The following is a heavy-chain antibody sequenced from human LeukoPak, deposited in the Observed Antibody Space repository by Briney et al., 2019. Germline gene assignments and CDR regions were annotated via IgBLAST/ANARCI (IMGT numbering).Heavy chain of an antibody. CDR3: ARAPGPGGSSLAWAFDI. CDR2: IRYDGSNK. CDR1: GFTFSSYG. Sequence: PGGSLRLSCAASGFTFSSYGMHWVRQAPGKGLEWVAFIRYDGSNKYYADSVKGRFTISRDNSKNTLYLQMNSLRAEDTAVYYCARAPGPGGSSLAWAFDIWGQGTMVTVSS. J-gene: IGHJ3*02. D-gene: IGHD1-26*01. V-gene: IGHV3-30*02.